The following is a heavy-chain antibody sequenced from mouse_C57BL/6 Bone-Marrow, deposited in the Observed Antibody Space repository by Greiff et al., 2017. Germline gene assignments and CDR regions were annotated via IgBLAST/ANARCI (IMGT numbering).Heavy chain of an antibody. D-gene: IGHD1-1*01. J-gene: IGHJ4*01. CDR3: ARNYYYGSSYDYYAMDY. V-gene: IGHV1-64*01. CDR1: GYTFTSYW. CDR2: IHPNSGST. Sequence: VQLQQPGAELVKPGASVKLSCKASGYTFTSYWMHWVKQRPGQGLEWIGMIHPNSGSTNYNEKFKSKATLTVDKSSSTAYMQLSSLTSEDSAVYYCARNYYYGSSYDYYAMDYWGQGTSVAVSS.